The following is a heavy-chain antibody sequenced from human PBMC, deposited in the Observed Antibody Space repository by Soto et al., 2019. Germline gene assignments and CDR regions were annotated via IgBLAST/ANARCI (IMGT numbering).Heavy chain of an antibody. Sequence: LSLTCAVYGGSFSGYFWRWIRQAPGKGLEWIGEINHSGSTNYNPSLKSRVTISVDTSKNQFSLKLSSVTAADTAVYYCARGYYYGMDVWGQGTTVTVSS. CDR3: ARGYYYGMDV. J-gene: IGHJ6*02. V-gene: IGHV4-34*01. CDR2: INHSGST. CDR1: GGSFSGYF.